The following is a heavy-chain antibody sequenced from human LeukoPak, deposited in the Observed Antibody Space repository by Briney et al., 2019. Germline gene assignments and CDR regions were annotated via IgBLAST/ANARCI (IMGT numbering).Heavy chain of an antibody. CDR1: GGSISSYY. CDR2: IYYSGST. CDR3: ARNDYGDYDFDY. Sequence: PSETLSLTCTVSGGSISSYYWSWIRQPPGKGLEWIGYIYYSGSTNYNPSLKSRVTISVDTSKNQFSLKLSSVTAADTAVYYCARNDYGDYDFDYWGQGTLVTVSS. D-gene: IGHD4-17*01. J-gene: IGHJ4*02. V-gene: IGHV4-59*01.